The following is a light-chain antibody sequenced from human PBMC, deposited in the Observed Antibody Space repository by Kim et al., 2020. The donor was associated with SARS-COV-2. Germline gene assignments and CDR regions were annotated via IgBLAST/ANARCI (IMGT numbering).Light chain of an antibody. Sequence: QPASISSRSSPTLVHSDGNSFLSWLQQRPGQPPRLLISKISNRFSGVPDRFSGSGAGTDFTLTISRVEAEDVGVYYCMQATQSPYTFGQGTKLEI. V-gene: IGKV2-24*01. CDR2: KIS. CDR1: PTLVHSDGNSF. CDR3: MQATQSPYT. J-gene: IGKJ2*01.